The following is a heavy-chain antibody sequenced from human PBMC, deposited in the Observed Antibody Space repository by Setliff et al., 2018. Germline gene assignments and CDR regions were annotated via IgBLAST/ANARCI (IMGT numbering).Heavy chain of an antibody. V-gene: IGHV5-51*01. Sequence: GESLKISCKGSGCSFTSYWIGWVRQMPGKGLEWMGIIYPGDSDTRYSPSFQGQVTISADKSISTAYLQWCRLKASDTAMYYCARSRSNFWSGYFKWFDPWGPGTRVTVSS. CDR2: IYPGDSDT. J-gene: IGHJ5*02. D-gene: IGHD3-3*01. CDR1: GCSFTSYW. CDR3: ARSRSNFWSGYFKWFDP.